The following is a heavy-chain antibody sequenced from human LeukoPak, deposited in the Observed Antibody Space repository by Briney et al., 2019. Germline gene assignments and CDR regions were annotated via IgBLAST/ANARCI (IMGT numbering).Heavy chain of an antibody. J-gene: IGHJ6*03. CDR1: GGTFSSYA. V-gene: IGHV1-69*01. Sequence: VASVKVSCKASGGTFSSYAISWVRQAPGQGLEWIGGIIPIFGTANYAQKFQGRVTITADESTSTAYMELSSLRSEDTAVYYCASCLRDLIVGASPAYYYYYMDVWGKGTTVTVSS. D-gene: IGHD1-26*01. CDR3: ASCLRDLIVGASPAYYYYYMDV. CDR2: IIPIFGTA.